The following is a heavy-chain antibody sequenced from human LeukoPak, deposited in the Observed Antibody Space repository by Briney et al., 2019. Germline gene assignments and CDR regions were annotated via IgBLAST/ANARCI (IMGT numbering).Heavy chain of an antibody. Sequence: PGGSLGLSCAASGFTFSSYGMHWVRQAPGKGLEWVAVISYDGSNKYYADSVKGRFTISRDNSKNTLYLQMNSLRAEDTAVYYCANAIAVAQSDYWGQGTLVTVSS. D-gene: IGHD6-19*01. V-gene: IGHV3-30*18. CDR3: ANAIAVAQSDY. CDR1: GFTFSSYG. CDR2: ISYDGSNK. J-gene: IGHJ4*02.